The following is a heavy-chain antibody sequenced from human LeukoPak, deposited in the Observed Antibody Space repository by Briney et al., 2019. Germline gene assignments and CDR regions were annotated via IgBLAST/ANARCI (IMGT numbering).Heavy chain of an antibody. CDR1: GFTFSSYS. J-gene: IGHJ4*02. D-gene: IGHD6-19*01. CDR3: ARDPSGWYFVDY. CDR2: ISSSSSYI. Sequence: GGSLRLSCAASGFTFSSYSMNWVRQAPGRGLEWVSSISSSSSYIYYADSVKGRFTISRDNAKNSLYLQMNSLRAEDTAVYYCARDPSGWYFVDYWGQGTLVTVSS. V-gene: IGHV3-21*01.